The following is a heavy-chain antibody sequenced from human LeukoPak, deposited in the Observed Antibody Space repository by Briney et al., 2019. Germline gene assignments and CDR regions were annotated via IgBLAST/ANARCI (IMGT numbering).Heavy chain of an antibody. J-gene: IGHJ5*02. D-gene: IGHD3-22*01. Sequence: SETLSLTCTVSGGSISVYYWSWIRQPPGKGLEWIGYVYDSGSTKYNPSLKSRVTISVDTSNDQFSLKLTSVTAADTAVYYCARSSRDSSGYSDLDPWGQGILVTVPS. CDR2: VYDSGST. V-gene: IGHV4-59*01. CDR3: ARSSRDSSGYSDLDP. CDR1: GGSISVYY.